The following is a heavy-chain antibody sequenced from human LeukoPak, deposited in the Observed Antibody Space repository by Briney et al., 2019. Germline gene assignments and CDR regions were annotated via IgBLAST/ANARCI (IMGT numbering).Heavy chain of an antibody. CDR3: ARSWGDSSGHYTQLDF. D-gene: IGHD3-22*01. V-gene: IGHV1-2*02. CDR1: GYTFNGYY. J-gene: IGHJ4*02. CDR2: INPNSGGI. Sequence: ASVKVSCKASGYTFNGYYMHWVRQAPGQGLEWMGWINPNSGGINYVQKFQGRVTMTRDTSISTAYMELSRLIFDDTAVYYCARSWGDSSGHYTQLDFWGQGTLVTVSS.